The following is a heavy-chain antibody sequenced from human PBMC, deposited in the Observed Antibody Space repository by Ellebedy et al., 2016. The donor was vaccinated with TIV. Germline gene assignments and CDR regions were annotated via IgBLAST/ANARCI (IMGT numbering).Heavy chain of an antibody. CDR1: GDSVPIYGA. V-gene: IGHV6-1*01. D-gene: IGHD5-12*01. CDR3: AGGWLRDWFDH. CDR2: TYYSSKWYI. J-gene: IGHJ5*02. Sequence: SQTLSLTCAISGDSVPIYGAWNWIRQSPSRGLEWLGRTYYSSKWYIDYAESVKSRITINPDTSNNQLSLRPKSVTPEDTAVYYCAGGWLRDWFDHWGQGTLVTVSS.